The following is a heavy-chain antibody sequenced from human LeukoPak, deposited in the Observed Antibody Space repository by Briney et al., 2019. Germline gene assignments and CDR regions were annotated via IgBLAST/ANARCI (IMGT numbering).Heavy chain of an antibody. V-gene: IGHV4-34*01. CDR1: GGSFSGYY. CDR3: ARGGLRWLYNWFDP. J-gene: IGHJ5*02. CDR2: INHSGST. D-gene: IGHD4-23*01. Sequence: SQTLSRTGAVYGGSFSGYYWSWIRQPPGKGLEWMGEINHSGSTNSKPSLNSRVTISVDTSKYPFSLKLSSVTAADTAVYYCARGGLRWLYNWFDPWGQGTLVTVSS.